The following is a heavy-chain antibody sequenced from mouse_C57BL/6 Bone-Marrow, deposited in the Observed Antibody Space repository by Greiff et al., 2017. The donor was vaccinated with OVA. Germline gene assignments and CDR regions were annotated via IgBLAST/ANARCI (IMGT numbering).Heavy chain of an antibody. D-gene: IGHD2-1*01. J-gene: IGHJ2*01. CDR3: ARTYYGNYLYYFDY. CDR2: INPYNGDT. CDR1: GYSFTGYF. Sequence: EVQRVESGPELVKPGDSVKISCKASGYSFTGYFMNWVMQSHGKSLEWIGRINPYNGDTFYNQKFKGKATLTVDKSSSTAHMELRSLTSEDSAVYYCARTYYGNYLYYFDYWGQGTTLTVSS. V-gene: IGHV1-20*01.